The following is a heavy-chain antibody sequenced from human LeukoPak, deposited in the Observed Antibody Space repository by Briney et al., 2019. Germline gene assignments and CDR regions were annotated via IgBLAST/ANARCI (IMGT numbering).Heavy chain of an antibody. D-gene: IGHD2-15*01. Sequence: GGSLRLSCAASGFTFSSYWMSWVRQAPGKGLEWVANIKQDGSEKYYVDSVKGRFTISRDNAKNSLYLQMNSLRAEDTAVYYCARVQLGYCSGGSCYTGYEFDYWGQGTLVTVSS. CDR1: GFTFSSYW. V-gene: IGHV3-7*01. CDR2: IKQDGSEK. J-gene: IGHJ4*02. CDR3: ARVQLGYCSGGSCYTGYEFDY.